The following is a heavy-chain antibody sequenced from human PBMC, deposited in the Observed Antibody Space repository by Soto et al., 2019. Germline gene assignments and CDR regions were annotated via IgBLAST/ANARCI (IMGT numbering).Heavy chain of an antibody. CDR3: ARGYCSSTSCYIWDNWFDP. CDR1: GGSISRYY. Sequence: SETLSLTCTVSGGSISRYYWSWIRQPPGKGLEWIGYIYYSGRTNYNPSLKSRVTISVDASKNQFSLKLSSVTAADTAVYYCARGYCSSTSCYIWDNWFDPWGQGTLVTVSS. J-gene: IGHJ5*02. V-gene: IGHV4-59*01. CDR2: IYYSGRT. D-gene: IGHD2-2*02.